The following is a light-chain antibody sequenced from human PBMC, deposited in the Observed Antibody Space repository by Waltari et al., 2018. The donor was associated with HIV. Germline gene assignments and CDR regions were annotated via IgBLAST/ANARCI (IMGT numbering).Light chain of an antibody. J-gene: IGKJ1*01. Sequence: DIQMTQFPSTLYASVADRVTITYRASQSISIFLAWYQQKPGGAPKLLLYKTSNLQRGVPARFSGSGSGTEFTLTISSLQPDDFATYYCQQSHTFWTFGQGTKVEIK. CDR3: QQSHTFWT. CDR1: QSISIF. CDR2: KTS. V-gene: IGKV1-5*03.